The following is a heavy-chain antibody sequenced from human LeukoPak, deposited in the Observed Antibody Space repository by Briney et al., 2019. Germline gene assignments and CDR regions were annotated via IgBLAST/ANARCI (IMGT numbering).Heavy chain of an antibody. Sequence: GGSLRLSCAASGFTLSSYWMNWVRQAPGKGLEWVSSISSSSSYIYYADSVKGRFTISRDNAKNSLYLQMNSLRAEDTAVYYCARDPGGVTRELYYYYMDVWGKGTTVTVSS. D-gene: IGHD3-16*01. J-gene: IGHJ6*03. CDR2: ISSSSSYI. CDR1: GFTLSSYW. CDR3: ARDPGGVTRELYYYYMDV. V-gene: IGHV3-21*01.